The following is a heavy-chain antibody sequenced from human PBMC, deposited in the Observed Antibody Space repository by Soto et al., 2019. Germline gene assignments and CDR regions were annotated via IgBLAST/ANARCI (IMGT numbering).Heavy chain of an antibody. Sequence: ASVKVSCKASGGTFSSYAISWVRQAPGQGLEWMGGIIPILGIANYAQNFQGRVTITADKSTSTAYVELSSLRSEDTAVYDCARDAGYYDILTGYYNWFDPWGQGTLVTVSS. CDR2: IIPILGIA. D-gene: IGHD3-9*01. CDR1: GGTFSSYA. CDR3: ARDAGYYDILTGYYNWFDP. V-gene: IGHV1-69*10. J-gene: IGHJ5*02.